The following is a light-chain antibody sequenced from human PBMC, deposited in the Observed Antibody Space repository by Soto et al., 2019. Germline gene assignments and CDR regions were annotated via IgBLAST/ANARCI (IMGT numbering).Light chain of an antibody. V-gene: IGLV2-14*01. J-gene: IGLJ2*01. CDR3: ASYTSINTLV. CDR1: NSDVGKFDY. Sequence: QSALTQPASVSASPGQSITISCTGTNSDVGKFDYVSWYQHHPGKAPKLVISAVTRRSSGVSDRFSGSKSGNTATLTISGLQAEDEADYYGASYTSINTLVFGGGTKLTVL. CDR2: AVT.